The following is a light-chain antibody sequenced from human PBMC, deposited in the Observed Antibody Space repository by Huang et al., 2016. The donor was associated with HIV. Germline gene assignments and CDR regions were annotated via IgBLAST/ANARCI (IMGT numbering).Light chain of an antibody. Sequence: IQLTQSPSSLSASVGDRVTITCRANQAIGTYLAWYQQKAGKAPELLLNSSATLRSGVPSRCSGGGAGTDFTLTITSLQPEDFASYSCQHLYTFGGGTKVEIK. J-gene: IGKJ4*01. V-gene: IGKV1-9*01. CDR1: QAIGTY. CDR2: SSA. CDR3: QHLYT.